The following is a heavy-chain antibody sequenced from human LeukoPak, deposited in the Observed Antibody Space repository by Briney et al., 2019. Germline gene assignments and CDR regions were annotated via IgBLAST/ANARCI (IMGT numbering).Heavy chain of an antibody. CDR1: GGSISTFNW. J-gene: IGHJ4*02. Sequence: SGTLSLTCAVSGGSISTFNWWSWVRQPPGKGLEWIGEISHRESTNYNPSLKSRVTMSVDKSRNQSSLNLSSVTAADTAMYYCARIGGFSIDYWGQGTLVTVSS. D-gene: IGHD3-16*01. V-gene: IGHV4-4*02. CDR3: ARIGGFSIDY. CDR2: ISHREST.